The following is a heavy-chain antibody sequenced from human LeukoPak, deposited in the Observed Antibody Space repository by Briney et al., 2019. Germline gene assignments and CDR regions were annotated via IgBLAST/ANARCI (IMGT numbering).Heavy chain of an antibody. CDR1: GFTFITND. J-gene: IGHJ4*02. Sequence: GGSLRLSCAASGFTFITNDMTWVRQAPGKGLEWVSVLYSDGNTKYSDSVEGRFTISRDNSKNTLYLEMNSLSPDDTAVYYCARGVEPLAANTLAYWGQGTLVTVSS. D-gene: IGHD1-14*01. V-gene: IGHV3-53*01. CDR2: LYSDGNT. CDR3: ARGVEPLAANTLAY.